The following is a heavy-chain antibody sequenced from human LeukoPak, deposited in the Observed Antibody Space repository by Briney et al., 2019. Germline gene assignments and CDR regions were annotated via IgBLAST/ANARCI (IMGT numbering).Heavy chain of an antibody. CDR1: GGSISSYY. CDR3: ARDSRYGYEFYFDY. Sequence: SETLSLTCTVSGGSISSYYWSWIRQPPGKGLAWIGYIYYSGSTNYNPSLKSRVTISVDTSKNQFSLKLSSVTAADTAVYYCARDSRYGYEFYFDYWGQGTLVTVSS. J-gene: IGHJ4*02. V-gene: IGHV4-59*01. CDR2: IYYSGST. D-gene: IGHD5-18*01.